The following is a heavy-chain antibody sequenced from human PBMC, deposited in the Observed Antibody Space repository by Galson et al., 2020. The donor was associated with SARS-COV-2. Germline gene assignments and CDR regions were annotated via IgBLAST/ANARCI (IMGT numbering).Heavy chain of an antibody. CDR1: GFTFSDYY. D-gene: IGHD2-21*02. CDR2: IISIGSTI. V-gene: IGHV3-11*01. CDR3: ASVTAMATYYYYGMDV. Sequence: GGSLRLSCAASGFTFSDYYMSWIRQAPGKGLEWVSYIISIGSTIYYADSVKGRFTISRDNAKNSLYLQMNSLRAEDTAVYYCASVTAMATYYYYGMDVWGQGTTVTVSS. J-gene: IGHJ6*02.